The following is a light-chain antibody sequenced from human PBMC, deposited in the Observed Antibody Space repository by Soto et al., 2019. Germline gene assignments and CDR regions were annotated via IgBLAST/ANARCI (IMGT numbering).Light chain of an antibody. CDR3: SSYTSSSTLAYV. CDR1: SSDVGGYNY. CDR2: EVS. V-gene: IGLV2-14*01. J-gene: IGLJ1*01. Sequence: QSVLTQPASVSGSPGQSITISCTGTSSDVGGYNYVSWYQQHPGKAPKLMIYEVSNRPSGVSNRFSGSKSGNTASLTVSGLQAEDEADYSCSSYTSSSTLAYVFGNGTKV.